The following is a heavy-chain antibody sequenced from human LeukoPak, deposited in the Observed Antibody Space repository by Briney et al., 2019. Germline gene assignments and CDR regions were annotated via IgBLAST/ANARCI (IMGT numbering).Heavy chain of an antibody. Sequence: GASVKVSCKASGCTFTNYGVSWVRQAPGQGLEWMGWISAYNGYTNYAQKLQGRLIMTTDTSTSTAYMELRSLRSDDTAVYYCARVDSWKVFDYWGQGTLVTVSS. CDR1: GCTFTNYG. CDR3: ARVDSWKVFDY. V-gene: IGHV1-18*01. D-gene: IGHD1-1*01. CDR2: ISAYNGYT. J-gene: IGHJ4*02.